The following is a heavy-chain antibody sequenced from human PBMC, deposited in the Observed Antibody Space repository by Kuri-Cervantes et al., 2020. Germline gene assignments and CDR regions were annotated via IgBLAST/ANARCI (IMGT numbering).Heavy chain of an antibody. CDR1: GGSISSSSYY. D-gene: IGHD6-13*01. Sequence: SETLSLTCTVSGGSISSSSYYWGWIRQPPGKGLEWIGSIYYSGSTYYNPSLKSRVTISVGKSKNQFSLKLSSMTAADTAVYYCASSGQLGFWGQGTLVTVSS. V-gene: IGHV4-39*07. J-gene: IGHJ4*02. CDR3: ASSGQLGF. CDR2: IYYSGST.